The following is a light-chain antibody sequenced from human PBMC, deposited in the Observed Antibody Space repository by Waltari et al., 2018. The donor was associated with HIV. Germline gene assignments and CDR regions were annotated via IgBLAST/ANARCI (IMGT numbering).Light chain of an antibody. CDR2: EVS. Sequence: QSALTQPASVSGSPGQSITISCTGTSSDVGGYNYVSWYQHHSGKAPNLLIYEVSNRPSGVSNRFSGSKSGNTASLIISGLQAEDEADYYCSSYTSSSTRAVFGGGTKLTVL. CDR3: SSYTSSSTRAV. J-gene: IGLJ2*01. CDR1: SSDVGGYNY. V-gene: IGLV2-14*01.